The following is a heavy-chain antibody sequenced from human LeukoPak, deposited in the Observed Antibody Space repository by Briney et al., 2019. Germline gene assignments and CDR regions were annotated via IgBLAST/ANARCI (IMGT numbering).Heavy chain of an antibody. V-gene: IGHV4-31*03. CDR2: IYNSGNT. CDR1: GDSISGGDCN. Sequence: LSLTCTVSGDSISGGDCNWSWIRPHPGKGLEWMAYIYNSGNTYYNSSLQSRVTISIDTSQNQFSLKLSSVTAADTAVYYCARGGPTRYSYSFDSWGQGTLVTVSS. CDR3: ARGGPTRYSYSFDS. D-gene: IGHD1-1*01. J-gene: IGHJ5*01.